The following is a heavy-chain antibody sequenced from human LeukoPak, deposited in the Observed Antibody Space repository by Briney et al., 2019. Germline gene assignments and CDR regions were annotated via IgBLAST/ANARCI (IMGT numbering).Heavy chain of an antibody. Sequence: GSLRLSCAASGFTFSSFWMSWVRQAPGKGLEWVARIMVDGSDKYYVDSVKGRSTISRDSAKNSLGLRMVGLRAEDTAVYYCARDRQYCSGGACYTLFDYWGQGTLVTVSS. CDR3: ARDRQYCSGGACYTLFDY. CDR2: IMVDGSDK. CDR1: GFTFSSFW. V-gene: IGHV3-7*01. D-gene: IGHD2-15*01. J-gene: IGHJ4*02.